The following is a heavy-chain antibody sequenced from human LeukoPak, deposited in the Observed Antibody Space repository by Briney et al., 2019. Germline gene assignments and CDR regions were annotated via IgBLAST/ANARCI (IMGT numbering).Heavy chain of an antibody. Sequence: SETLSLTCTVSGGSISSGGYYWSWIRQHPGKGLEWIGYIYYSGSTYYNPSLKSRVTISVDTSKNQFSLKLSSVTAADTAVYYCARLAPPTTVTDGYAFDIWGQGTMVTVSS. D-gene: IGHD4-11*01. V-gene: IGHV4-31*03. CDR3: ARLAPPTTVTDGYAFDI. J-gene: IGHJ3*02. CDR2: IYYSGST. CDR1: GGSISSGGYY.